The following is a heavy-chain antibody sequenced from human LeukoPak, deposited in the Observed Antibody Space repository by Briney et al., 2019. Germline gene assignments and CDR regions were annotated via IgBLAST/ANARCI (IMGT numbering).Heavy chain of an antibody. V-gene: IGHV3-7*01. Sequence: GGSLRLSCAASGFTFSTFWMSWLRQAPGKGLEWVANIKHDGSEKYYVDSVKGRFTISRDNAQNSLYLQMSSLRAEDTAVYYCARHSARIAAAGEYYYGMDVWGQGTTVTVSS. J-gene: IGHJ6*02. D-gene: IGHD6-13*01. CDR2: IKHDGSEK. CDR1: GFTFSTFW. CDR3: ARHSARIAAAGEYYYGMDV.